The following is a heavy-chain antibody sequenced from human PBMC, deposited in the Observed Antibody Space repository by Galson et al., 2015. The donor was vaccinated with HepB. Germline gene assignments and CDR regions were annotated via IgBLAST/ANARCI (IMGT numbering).Heavy chain of an antibody. Sequence: SLRISCAASGFTFSSYCMSWVRKAPGKGLEWVANIKQEGSEKYYVDSVKGRFTISRDNAKNSLYLQKNSLRADETAVYYCARVAGVLWVLLGSVDYSVQETLVTVSS. CDR1: GFTFSSYC. CDR3: ARVAGVLWVLLGSVDY. J-gene: IGHJ4*02. V-gene: IGHV3-7*01. D-gene: IGHD1-26*01. CDR2: IKQEGSEK.